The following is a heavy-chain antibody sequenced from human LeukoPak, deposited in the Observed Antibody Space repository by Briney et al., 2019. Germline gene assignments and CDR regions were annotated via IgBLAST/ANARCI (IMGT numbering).Heavy chain of an antibody. CDR3: ARDWNGIIITFGGVLGY. J-gene: IGHJ4*02. V-gene: IGHV3-21*01. Sequence: PGGSLRLSCAASRFTFSSSTMNWVRQAPGKGLEWVSSMSSSSSYIYYADSVKGRFTISRDNAKNSLYLQMNSLRAEDTAVYYCARDWNGIIITFGGVLGYWGQGTLVTVSS. CDR1: RFTFSSST. CDR2: MSSSSSYI. D-gene: IGHD3-16*01.